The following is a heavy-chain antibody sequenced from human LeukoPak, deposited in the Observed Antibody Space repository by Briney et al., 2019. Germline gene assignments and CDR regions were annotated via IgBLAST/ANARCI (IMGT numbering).Heavy chain of an antibody. CDR1: GGTFSGYA. J-gene: IGHJ4*02. CDR3: ARVYDSSGYSGGGSDY. D-gene: IGHD3-22*01. CDR2: MNPNSGNT. Sequence: GASVKVSCKASGGTFSGYAISWVRQATGQGLEWMGWMNPNSGNTGYAQKFQGRVTMTRNTSISTAYMELSSLRSEDTAVYYCARVYDSSGYSGGGSDYWGQGTLVTVSS. V-gene: IGHV1-8*02.